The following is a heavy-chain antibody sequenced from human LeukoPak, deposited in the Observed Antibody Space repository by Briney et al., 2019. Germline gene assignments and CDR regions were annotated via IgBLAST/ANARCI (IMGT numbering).Heavy chain of an antibody. V-gene: IGHV3-21*01. CDR1: GFTFSNYA. D-gene: IGHD3-22*01. CDR2: ISSSSSYI. J-gene: IGHJ4*02. Sequence: GGSLRLSCAASGFTFSNYAMHWVRQAPGKGLEWVSSISSSSSYIYYADSVKGRFTISRDNAKNSLYLQMNSLRAEDTAVYYCARVARYYDSSGPIDYWGQGTLVTVSS. CDR3: ARVARYYDSSGPIDY.